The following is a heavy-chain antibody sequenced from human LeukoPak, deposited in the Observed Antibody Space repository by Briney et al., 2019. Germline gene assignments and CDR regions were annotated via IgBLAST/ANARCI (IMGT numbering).Heavy chain of an antibody. Sequence: ASVKVSCEXSGYTFTSYYMHWVRQAPGQGLEWMGIINPSGGSTSYAQKFQGRVTMTRDTSTSTVYMELSSLRSEDTAVYYCARNTLDTAMGAAVDYWGQGTLVTVFS. CDR1: GYTFTSYY. CDR2: INPSGGST. D-gene: IGHD5-18*01. V-gene: IGHV1-46*03. J-gene: IGHJ4*02. CDR3: ARNTLDTAMGAAVDY.